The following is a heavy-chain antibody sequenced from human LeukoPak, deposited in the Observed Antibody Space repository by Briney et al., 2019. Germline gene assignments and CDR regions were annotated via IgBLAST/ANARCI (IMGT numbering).Heavy chain of an antibody. Sequence: GGSLRLSCAASGFTFSSFWMTWVRQAPGKGLEWVANIKQDGSEKYYVDSVKGRFTISRDNAKNSLYLQMNSLRAEDTAVYYCARSRVLLWFGEAWGQGTTVTASS. CDR1: GFTFSSFW. CDR2: IKQDGSEK. D-gene: IGHD3-10*01. V-gene: IGHV3-7*01. J-gene: IGHJ6*02. CDR3: ARSRVLLWFGEA.